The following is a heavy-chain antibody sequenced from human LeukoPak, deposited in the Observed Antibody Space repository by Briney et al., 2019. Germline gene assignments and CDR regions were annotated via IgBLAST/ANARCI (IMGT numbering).Heavy chain of an antibody. J-gene: IGHJ4*02. CDR3: AREGYYDTSGYPGSGYFDY. D-gene: IGHD3-22*01. Sequence: GGSLRLSCAASGFTFSTYSVNWVRQAPGKGLEWVSLISTSASYIYYADSVKGRFTIFRDNAKNSLYLQMNSLRVEDTAVYYCAREGYYDTSGYPGSGYFDYWGQGTLVSVSS. CDR1: GFTFSTYS. V-gene: IGHV3-21*01. CDR2: ISTSASYI.